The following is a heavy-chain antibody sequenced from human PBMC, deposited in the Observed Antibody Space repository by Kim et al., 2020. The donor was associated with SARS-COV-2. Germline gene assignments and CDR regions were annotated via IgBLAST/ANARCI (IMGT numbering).Heavy chain of an antibody. Sequence: GGSLRLSCAASGFTFRNYAMSWVRQAPGKGLEWVSTIRGGGDRAYNADSVKGRFTISRDNSENTLYLQMSSLRVEDTAVYFCARRSDGSPDYWGQGTLVTVSS. V-gene: IGHV3-23*01. CDR3: ARRSDGSPDY. CDR1: GFTFRNYA. D-gene: IGHD1-26*01. CDR2: IRGGGDRA. J-gene: IGHJ4*02.